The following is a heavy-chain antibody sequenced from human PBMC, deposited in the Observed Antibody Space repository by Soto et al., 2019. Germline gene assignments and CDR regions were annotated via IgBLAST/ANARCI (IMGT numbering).Heavy chain of an antibody. Sequence: GGSLRLSCAASGFTFSSYGMHWVRQAPGKGLEWVAVIWYDGSNKYYADSVKGRFTISRDNSKNTLYLQMNSLRAEDTAVYYCARGRIAAGDWFDPWGQGTLVTVSS. CDR2: IWYDGSNK. D-gene: IGHD6-25*01. CDR1: GFTFSSYG. V-gene: IGHV3-33*01. CDR3: ARGRIAAGDWFDP. J-gene: IGHJ5*02.